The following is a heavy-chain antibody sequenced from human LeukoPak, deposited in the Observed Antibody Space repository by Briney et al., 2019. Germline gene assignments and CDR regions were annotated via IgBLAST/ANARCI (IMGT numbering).Heavy chain of an antibody. CDR2: ISYDGSNK. CDR1: GFTFSSYA. Sequence: GWSLRLSCAASGFTFSSYAMHWVRQAPGKGLEWVAVISYDGSNKYYADSVKGRFTISRDNSKNTLYLQMNSLRAEDTAVYYCARVTRRYSSGWYYFDYWGQGTLVTVSS. CDR3: ARVTRRYSSGWYYFDY. J-gene: IGHJ4*02. D-gene: IGHD6-19*01. V-gene: IGHV3-30*04.